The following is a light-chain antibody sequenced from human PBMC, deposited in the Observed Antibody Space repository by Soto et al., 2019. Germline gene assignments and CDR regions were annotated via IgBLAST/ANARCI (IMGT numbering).Light chain of an antibody. CDR3: QQYNNWPWT. CDR1: QSVSNN. Sequence: EIVLTQSPGTLSLSPGERATLSCRASQSVSNNYLAWYQQKPGQAPRLLIYGASTRATGIPARFSGSGSGTEFTLTISSLQSEDFAVYSCQQYNNWPWTFGQGTKVDI. V-gene: IGKV3-15*01. CDR2: GAS. J-gene: IGKJ1*01.